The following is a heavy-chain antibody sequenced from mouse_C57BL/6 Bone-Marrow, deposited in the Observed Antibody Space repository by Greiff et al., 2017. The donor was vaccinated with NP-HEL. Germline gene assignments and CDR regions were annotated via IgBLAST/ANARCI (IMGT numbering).Heavy chain of an antibody. V-gene: IGHV3-6*01. CDR3: ARAYYYGRDYYAMDY. D-gene: IGHD1-1*01. CDR1: GYSITSGYY. Sequence: EVKLQESGPGLVKPSQSLSLTCSVTGYSITSGYYWNWIRQFPGNKLEWMGCISYDGSNNYNPSLKNRISITRDTSKNQFFLKLNSVTTEDTATYYCARAYYYGRDYYAMDYWGQGTSVTVSS. J-gene: IGHJ4*01. CDR2: ISYDGSN.